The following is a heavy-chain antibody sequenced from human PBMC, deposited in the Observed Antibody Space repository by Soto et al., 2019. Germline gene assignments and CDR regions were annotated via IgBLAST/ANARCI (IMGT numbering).Heavy chain of an antibody. D-gene: IGHD5-12*01. CDR1: GGTFSSYA. J-gene: IGHJ6*02. Sequence: QVQLVQSGAEVKKPGSSVKVSCKASGGTFSSYAISWVRQAPGQGLEWMGGIIPIFGTANYAQKFQGRVTITADESTSTAYMELSSLRSEDTAVYYCARDSHSGYDSADYGMDVWGQGTTVTVSS. CDR2: IIPIFGTA. CDR3: ARDSHSGYDSADYGMDV. V-gene: IGHV1-69*12.